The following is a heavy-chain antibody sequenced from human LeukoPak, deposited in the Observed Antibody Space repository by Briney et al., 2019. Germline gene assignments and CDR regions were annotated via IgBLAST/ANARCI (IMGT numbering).Heavy chain of an antibody. J-gene: IGHJ4*02. CDR2: IYSGGST. D-gene: IGHD5-24*01. V-gene: IGHV3-53*01. Sequence: WVRQAPGKGLEWVSVIYSGGSTYYADSVKGRFTISRDNSKNTLYLQMNSLRAEDTAVYYCARDEGRRATNYWGQGTLVTVSS. CDR3: ARDEGRRATNY.